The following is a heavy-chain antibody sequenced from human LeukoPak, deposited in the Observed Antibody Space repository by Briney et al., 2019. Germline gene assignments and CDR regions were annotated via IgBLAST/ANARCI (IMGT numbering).Heavy chain of an antibody. J-gene: IGHJ4*02. V-gene: IGHV3-53*01. CDR2: IYSGGST. D-gene: IGHD6-19*01. CDR3: AKFPSRIAVAGSGY. Sequence: GGSLRLSCAASGFTVSSNYMSWVRQAPGKGLEWVSVIYSGGSTYYADSVKGRFTISRDNSKNTLYLQMNSLRAEDTAVYYCAKFPSRIAVAGSGYWGQGTLVTVSS. CDR1: GFTVSSNY.